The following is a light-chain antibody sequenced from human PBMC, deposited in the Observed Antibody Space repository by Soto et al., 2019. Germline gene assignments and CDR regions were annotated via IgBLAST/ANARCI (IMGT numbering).Light chain of an antibody. CDR2: ANT. CDR1: SSNIGAGYD. V-gene: IGLV1-40*01. Sequence: QSALTQPPSVSGAPGQRVTISCTGSSSNIGAGYDLHWYQQLPGTTPKLLIYANTNRPSGVPDRFSGSKSGTSASLAITGLQAEDEADYYCQSYDSSLSAWVFGGGTKLTVL. J-gene: IGLJ3*02. CDR3: QSYDSSLSAWV.